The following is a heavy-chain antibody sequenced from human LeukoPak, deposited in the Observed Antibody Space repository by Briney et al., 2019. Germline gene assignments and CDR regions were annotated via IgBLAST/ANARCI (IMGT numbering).Heavy chain of an antibody. V-gene: IGHV3-30-3*01. CDR1: GFTFSSYA. CDR2: ISYDGSNK. J-gene: IGHJ4*02. CDR3: ASPNSVTMVRGVTTDY. Sequence: GGSLRLSCAASGFTFSSYAMHWVRQAPGKGLEWVAVISYDGSNKYYADSVKGRFTISRDNSKNTLYLQMNSLRAEDTAVYYCASPNSVTMVRGVTTDYWGQGTLVTVPS. D-gene: IGHD3-10*01.